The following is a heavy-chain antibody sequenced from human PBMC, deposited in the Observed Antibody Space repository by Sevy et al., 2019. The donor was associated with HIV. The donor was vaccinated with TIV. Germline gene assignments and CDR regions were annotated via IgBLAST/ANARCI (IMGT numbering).Heavy chain of an antibody. CDR3: AREDIRVAGIGYYFHS. D-gene: IGHD6-19*01. J-gene: IGHJ4*02. CDR2: IWYDGTNR. V-gene: IGHV3-33*01. Sequence: GTLRLSCAASGFSISGYGMHWVRQAPGKGLEWVTVIWYDGTNREYADSVKGRFTISRDNSKNTLYLQMNSLRVEDTAVYYCAREDIRVAGIGYYFHSWGQGTLVTVSS. CDR1: GFSISGYG.